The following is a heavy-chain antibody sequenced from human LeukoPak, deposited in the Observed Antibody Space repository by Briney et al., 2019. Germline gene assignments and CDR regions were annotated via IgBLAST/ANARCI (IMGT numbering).Heavy chain of an antibody. CDR2: IRSKANSYAT. J-gene: IGHJ4*02. D-gene: IGHD2-2*01. Sequence: GGSLRLSCRASRFSFSDYDMHWVRQASGKGLEWVGRIRSKANSYATAYAASVKGRFTISRDDSKNTAYLQMNSLRAEDTAVYYCARAPTVSVGYCSSVSCQADYWGQGTLVTVSS. CDR1: RFSFSDYD. V-gene: IGHV3-73*01. CDR3: ARAPTVSVGYCSSVSCQADY.